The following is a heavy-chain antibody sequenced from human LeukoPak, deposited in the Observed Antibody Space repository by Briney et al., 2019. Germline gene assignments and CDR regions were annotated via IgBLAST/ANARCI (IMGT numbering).Heavy chain of an antibody. CDR1: GFTFGDYA. Sequence: GGSLRLSCTASGFTFGDYAMSWVRQAPGKGLEWVAFIRSQAYGGTTQYAASVKGRFTISRDDSKSIAYLQMSSLKTEDTGVYYCTRDLDRSEVVMRYYYYGMDVWGQGTTVTASS. CDR2: IRSQAYGGTT. D-gene: IGHD2-8*01. J-gene: IGHJ6*02. CDR3: TRDLDRSEVVMRYYYYGMDV. V-gene: IGHV3-49*04.